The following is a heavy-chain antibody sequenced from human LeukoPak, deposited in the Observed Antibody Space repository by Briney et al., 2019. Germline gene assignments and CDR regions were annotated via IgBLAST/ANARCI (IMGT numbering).Heavy chain of an antibody. J-gene: IGHJ4*02. V-gene: IGHV1-69*04. CDR3: ARDEGGSYHADY. CDR1: GGTFISYA. D-gene: IGHD1-26*01. CDR2: IIPILGIA. Sequence: SVKVSCKASGGTFISYAISWVRQAPGQGLEWMGRIIPILGIANYAQKFQGRVTITADKSTSTAYMELSSLRSEDTAVYYCARDEGGSYHADYWGQGTLVTVSS.